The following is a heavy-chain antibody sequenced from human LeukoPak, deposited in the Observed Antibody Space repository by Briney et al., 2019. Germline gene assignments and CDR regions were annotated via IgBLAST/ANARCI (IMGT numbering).Heavy chain of an antibody. J-gene: IGHJ6*01. CDR1: GGSSSSSNW. Sequence: SGTLSLACAVSGGSSSSSNWWNWVRQPPGKGLEWIGEIDHSGRTNYNPSLKSRVTISVDKSKNQISLKLSSVTAADTAVYYCASKEYYYYGMDVWGQGTTVTVSS. CDR2: IDHSGRT. CDR3: ASKEYYYYGMDV. V-gene: IGHV4-4*02.